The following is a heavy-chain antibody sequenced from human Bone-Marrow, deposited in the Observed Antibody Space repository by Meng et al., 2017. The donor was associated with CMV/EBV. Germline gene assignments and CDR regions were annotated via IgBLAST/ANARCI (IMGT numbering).Heavy chain of an antibody. CDR2: IYSGGST. CDR3: AREALVAAGITSYGMDV. J-gene: IGHJ6*02. Sequence: GGSLRLSCTASGFTFSNYAMHWVRQAPGKGLEYVSAIYSGGSTYYADSVKGRFIISRDNSRNTVYLQMNILRAEDTAVYYCAREALVAAGITSYGMDVWGQGTTVTVSS. CDR1: GFTFSNYA. V-gene: IGHV3-64*04. D-gene: IGHD2-15*01.